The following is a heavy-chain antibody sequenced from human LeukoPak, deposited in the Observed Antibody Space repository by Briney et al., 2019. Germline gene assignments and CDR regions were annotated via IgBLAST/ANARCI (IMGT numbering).Heavy chain of an antibody. CDR3: AREGVHCRGRSCLKAY. Sequence: GGSLRLSCAASGFTFGTYWMSWVRQAPGKGLEWVAHIKKDGSEKYYMDSVKGRFTISRDNAENSLYLQMNSLRAEDTAVYYCAREGVHCRGRSCLKAYWGQGTQVTVSS. CDR1: GFTFGTYW. J-gene: IGHJ4*02. CDR2: IKKDGSEK. D-gene: IGHD2-15*01. V-gene: IGHV3-7*03.